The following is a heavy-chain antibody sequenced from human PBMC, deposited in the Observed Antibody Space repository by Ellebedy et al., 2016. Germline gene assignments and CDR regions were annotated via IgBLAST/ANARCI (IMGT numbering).Heavy chain of an antibody. CDR3: ARGVGSGWFDP. CDR2: LFSDGNT. D-gene: IGHD2-15*01. Sequence: GESLKISCAASGFTVSTNYMKWVRQAPGKGLEWVSALFSDGNTYYADSVKGRFTISRDNSKNTLYLRMNSLRAEDTAVYYCARGVGSGWFDPWGQGTLVTVSS. CDR1: GFTVSTNY. V-gene: IGHV3-53*01. J-gene: IGHJ5*02.